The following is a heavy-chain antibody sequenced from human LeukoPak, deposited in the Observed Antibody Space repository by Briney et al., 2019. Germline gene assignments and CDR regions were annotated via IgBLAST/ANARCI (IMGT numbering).Heavy chain of an antibody. Sequence: GGSLRLSCAASGFTFSSYGMSWVRQAPGKGLEWVSAISGSGGSTYYADSVKGRFTISRDNSKNTLYLQMNSLRAEDTALYYCAKERVYGYYMDVWGKGTTVTVSS. CDR3: AKERVYGYYMDV. CDR2: ISGSGGST. J-gene: IGHJ6*03. V-gene: IGHV3-23*01. D-gene: IGHD2-8*01. CDR1: GFTFSSYG.